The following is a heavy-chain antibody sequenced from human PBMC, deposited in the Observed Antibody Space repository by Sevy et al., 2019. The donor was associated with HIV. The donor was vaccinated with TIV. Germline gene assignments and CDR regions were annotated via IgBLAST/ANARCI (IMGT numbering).Heavy chain of an antibody. D-gene: IGHD1-26*01. CDR3: AKRVGATGGVFDY. CDR1: GVTFNNYA. V-gene: IGHV3-23*01. CDR2: ISGSGGST. J-gene: IGHJ4*02. Sequence: GGSLRLSCAASGVTFNNYAMSWVRQAPGKGLEWVAVISGSGGSTNYADAAKGRFTISRDNSKNMLYLQMNSLRAEDTAVYYCAKRVGATGGVFDYWGQGTLVTVSS.